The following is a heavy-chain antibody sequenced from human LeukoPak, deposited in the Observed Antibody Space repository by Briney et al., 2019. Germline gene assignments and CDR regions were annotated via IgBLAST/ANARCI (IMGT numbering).Heavy chain of an antibody. CDR1: GYTFTDYY. CDR2: INPNSGGT. J-gene: IGHJ4*02. CDR3: ARDLLTTGDY. D-gene: IGHD3-22*01. V-gene: IGHV1-2*02. Sequence: ASVKVTCKASGYTFTDYYMHWVRQAPGQGLEWMGWINPNSGGTNYAQKFQGRVTMTRDTSISTAYMGLSRLRSDDTAVYYCARDLLTTGDYWGQGTLVTVSS.